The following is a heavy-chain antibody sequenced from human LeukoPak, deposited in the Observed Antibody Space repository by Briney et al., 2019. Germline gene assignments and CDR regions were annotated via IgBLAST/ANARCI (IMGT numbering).Heavy chain of an antibody. CDR1: GYTFTSYD. CDR2: IIPAFGTP. CDR3: VRMKYYDLWSGDDY. J-gene: IGHJ4*02. D-gene: IGHD3-3*01. V-gene: IGHV1-69*05. Sequence: SVKVSCKASGYTFTSYDIKWLRQATGQGLEWMGRIIPAFGTPNYAQNFQGRVTITTDESRTTAYMELRSLRSEDTAVYYCVRMKYYDLWSGDDYWGQGTLVTVSS.